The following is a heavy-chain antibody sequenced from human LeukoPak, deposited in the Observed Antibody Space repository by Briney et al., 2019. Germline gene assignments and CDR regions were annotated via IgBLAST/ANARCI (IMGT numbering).Heavy chain of an antibody. V-gene: IGHV3-33*06. CDR1: GFTFSSYG. CDR3: AKDHVATLDY. Sequence: QPGGSLRLSCAASGFTFSSYGMHWVRQAPGKGLEWVAVIWYDGSNKYYADSVKGRFTISRGNSKNTLYLQMNSLRAEDTAVYYCAKDHVATLDYWGQGTLVTVSS. D-gene: IGHD5-12*01. CDR2: IWYDGSNK. J-gene: IGHJ4*02.